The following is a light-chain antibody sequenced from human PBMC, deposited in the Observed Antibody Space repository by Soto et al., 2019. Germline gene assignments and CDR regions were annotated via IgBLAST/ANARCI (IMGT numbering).Light chain of an antibody. Sequence: VLAPPAPLAGSSGQSVTISFTGKSSDVGGYNSVSWYQHHPGKAPQLLIYDVRNRPSGVSNRFSGSKSGNTASLTISGLQAEDEADYYCSSYTSSNTYVFGTGTKVTVL. J-gene: IGLJ1*01. CDR2: DVR. CDR3: SSYTSSNTYV. V-gene: IGLV2-14*03. CDR1: SSDVGGYNS.